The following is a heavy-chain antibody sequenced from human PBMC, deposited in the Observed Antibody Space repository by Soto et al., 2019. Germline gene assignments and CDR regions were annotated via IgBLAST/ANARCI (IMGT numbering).Heavy chain of an antibody. Sequence: PGGSLRLSCAASGFTLSGSAMHWVRQASGKGLEWVGRIRSKANSYATAYAASVKGRFTISRDDSKNTAYLQMNSLKIEDTAVYYCTRPSFQWEPDDYWGQGTLVTVSS. J-gene: IGHJ4*02. CDR1: GFTLSGSA. CDR3: TRPSFQWEPDDY. CDR2: IRSKANSYAT. D-gene: IGHD1-26*01. V-gene: IGHV3-73*01.